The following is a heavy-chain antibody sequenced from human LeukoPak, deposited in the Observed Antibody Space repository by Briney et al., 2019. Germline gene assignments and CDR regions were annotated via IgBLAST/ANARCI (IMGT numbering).Heavy chain of an antibody. V-gene: IGHV1-2*06. J-gene: IGHJ5*02. CDR3: ARDGPSQNWFDP. CDR1: GYTFTGYY. CDR2: INPNSGGT. Sequence: ASVKVSCKASGYTFTGYYMHWVRQAPGQGLEWMGRINPNSGGTNYAQKFQARVTMTSDTSISTAYMELSRLRSDDTAVYYCARDGPSQNWFDPWGRGTLVTVSS.